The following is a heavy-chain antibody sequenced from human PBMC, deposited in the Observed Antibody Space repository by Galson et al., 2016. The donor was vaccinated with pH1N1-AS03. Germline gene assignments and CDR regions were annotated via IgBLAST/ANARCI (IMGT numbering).Heavy chain of an antibody. CDR3: AKDNGVGATQRLSFFDY. Sequence: SLRLSCAASGFTFDDHAMHWVRQAPGKGLEWVSGISWNGNNIAYADSVKGRFTISRDNVKNSLYLQMNSLRAEDTALYYCAKDNGVGATQRLSFFDYWGQGT. V-gene: IGHV3-9*01. J-gene: IGHJ4*02. CDR1: GFTFDDHA. D-gene: IGHD1-26*01. CDR2: ISWNGNNI.